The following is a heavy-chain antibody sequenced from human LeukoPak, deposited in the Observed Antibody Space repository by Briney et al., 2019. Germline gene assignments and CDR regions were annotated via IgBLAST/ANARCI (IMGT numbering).Heavy chain of an antibody. CDR1: GFTFSSYA. Sequence: GGSLRLSCAASGFTFSSYAMSWVRQAPGKGLEWVSAISGSGGSTYYADSVKGRFTISRDNSKNTLYLQMNSLRAEDTAVYYCAKALGYCSSTSCYVWGQGTLVTVSS. J-gene: IGHJ4*02. CDR2: ISGSGGST. V-gene: IGHV3-23*01. D-gene: IGHD2-2*01. CDR3: AKALGYCSSTSCYV.